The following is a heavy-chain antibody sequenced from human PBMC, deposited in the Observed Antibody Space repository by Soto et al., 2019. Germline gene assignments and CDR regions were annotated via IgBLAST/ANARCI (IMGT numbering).Heavy chain of an antibody. D-gene: IGHD2-15*01. Sequence: GGSLRLSCAASGFSFSTYGMHCVRQAPGKGLEWVAVISYDGSNKYYADSVKGRSTISRDNSKNTLFLQMNSLRADETAVYYCAKDRGYCNGGSCYGFDYWGQGTMVTVSS. J-gene: IGHJ4*02. V-gene: IGHV3-30*18. CDR1: GFSFSTYG. CDR2: ISYDGSNK. CDR3: AKDRGYCNGGSCYGFDY.